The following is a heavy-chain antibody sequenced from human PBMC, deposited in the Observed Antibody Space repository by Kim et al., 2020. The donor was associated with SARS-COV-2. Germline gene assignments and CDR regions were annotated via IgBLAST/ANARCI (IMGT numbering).Heavy chain of an antibody. V-gene: IGHV4-34*01. J-gene: IGHJ6*02. CDR1: GGSFSGYY. CDR3: ARDSKQQLVTHYYYGMDV. Sequence: SETLSLTCAVYGGSFSGYYWSWIRQPPGKGLEWIGEINHSGSTNYNPSLKSRVTISVDTSKNQFSLKLSSVTAADTAVYYCARDSKQQLVTHYYYGMDVWGQGTTVTVSS. D-gene: IGHD6-13*01. CDR2: INHSGST.